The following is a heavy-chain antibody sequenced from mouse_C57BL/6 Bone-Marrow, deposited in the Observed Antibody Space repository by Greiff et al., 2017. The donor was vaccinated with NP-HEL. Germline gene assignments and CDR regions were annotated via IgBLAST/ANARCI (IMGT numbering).Heavy chain of an antibody. J-gene: IGHJ2*01. D-gene: IGHD2-3*01. CDR3: TTLDGYYRDY. CDR1: GFNIKDYY. CDR2: IDPEDGDT. Sequence: EVQLQESGAELVRPGASVTLSCTASGFNIKDYYMHWVKQRPEQGLEWIGRIDPEDGDTEYAPKFQGKATMTADKSSNPAYLQLSSLTSEDTAVYYCTTLDGYYRDYWGQGTTLTVSS. V-gene: IGHV14-1*01.